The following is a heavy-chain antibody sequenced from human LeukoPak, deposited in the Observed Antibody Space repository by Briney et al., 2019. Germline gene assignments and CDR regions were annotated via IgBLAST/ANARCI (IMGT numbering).Heavy chain of an antibody. J-gene: IGHJ5*02. D-gene: IGHD3-10*01. CDR2: MNPNSGNT. V-gene: IGHV1-8*01. CDR1: GYTFTSYD. CDR3: ARGLTAMRSNMVRGAKVRTGIDWFDP. Sequence: GASVKVSCKASGYTFTSYDINWVRQATGQGLEWMGWMNPNSGNTGYAQKFQGRVTMTRNTSISTAYMELSSLRSEDTAVYYCARGLTAMRSNMVRGAKVRTGIDWFDPWGQGTLVTVSS.